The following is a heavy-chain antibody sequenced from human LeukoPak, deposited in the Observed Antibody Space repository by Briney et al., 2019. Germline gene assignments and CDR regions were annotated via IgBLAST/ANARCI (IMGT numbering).Heavy chain of an antibody. CDR2: INPNTGHT. CDR3: ARYSDNTSGLDY. Sequence: ASVKVSCKASGYTFTDHYIHWLRQAPGQGLEWMGWINPNTGHTGYAEKFQGGVTMTRDTSIGTVYMEVASLKSDDTAVYFCARYSDNTSGLDYWGQGTLVTVSS. V-gene: IGHV1-2*02. CDR1: GYTFTDHY. D-gene: IGHD2-15*01. J-gene: IGHJ4*02.